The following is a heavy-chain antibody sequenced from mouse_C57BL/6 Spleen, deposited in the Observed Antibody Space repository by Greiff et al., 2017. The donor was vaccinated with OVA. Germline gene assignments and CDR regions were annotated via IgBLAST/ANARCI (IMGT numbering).Heavy chain of an antibody. Sequence: QVQLPQPGAELVMPGASVKLSCKASGYTFTSYWMHWVKQRPGQGLEWIGEIDPSDSYTNYNQKFKGKSTLTVDKSSSTAYMQLSSLTSEDSAVYYCARYYGDYWGQGTSVTVSS. CDR2: IDPSDSYT. J-gene: IGHJ4*01. CDR1: GYTFTSYW. D-gene: IGHD1-1*01. CDR3: ARYYGDY. V-gene: IGHV1-69*01.